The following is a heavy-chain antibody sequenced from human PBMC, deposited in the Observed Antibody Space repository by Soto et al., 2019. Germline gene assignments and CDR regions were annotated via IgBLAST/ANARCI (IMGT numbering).Heavy chain of an antibody. D-gene: IGHD3-22*01. J-gene: IGHJ4*02. V-gene: IGHV4-39*01. CDR1: CVSISSISSY. Sequence: SETLSLTFTVSCVSISSISSYWGWIRQPPGKGLEWIGDIYYSGNTYYNPSLKSRVTIFVDTSKNQFSLKLSSVTAADTAVYYCARRVPDRSGYYYSGYWGQGTLVTVPS. CDR3: ARRVPDRSGYYYSGY. CDR2: IYYSGNT.